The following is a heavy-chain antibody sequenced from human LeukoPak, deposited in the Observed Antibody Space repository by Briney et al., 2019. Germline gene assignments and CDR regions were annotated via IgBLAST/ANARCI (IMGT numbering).Heavy chain of an antibody. CDR1: GGSISNLY. Sequence: SETLSLTCTVSGGSISNLYWSWIRQPAGKGLEWIGRIYASGSTNYNPSLKGRLTMSVDTSKNQFSLKLSSVTAADTAVYYCARATPTAMFEYWGQGTLVTVSS. CDR2: IYASGST. J-gene: IGHJ4*02. D-gene: IGHD5-18*01. CDR3: ARATPTAMFEY. V-gene: IGHV4-4*07.